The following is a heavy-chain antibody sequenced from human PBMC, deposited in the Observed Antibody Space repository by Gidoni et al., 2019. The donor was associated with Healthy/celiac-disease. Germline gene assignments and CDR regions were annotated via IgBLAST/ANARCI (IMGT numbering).Heavy chain of an antibody. V-gene: IGHV3-30-3*01. Sequence: VQRVESGGGVVKPGRSRRLYCAASGFTSGSYAMHWVRQAPGKGLEWVSVISYDGSNQYFAASVKGRFTISRDHSKNTLYLQMNGLRAEDTAVYYCARGSGVVVIKDAFDIWGQGTMVTVSS. CDR2: ISYDGSNQ. J-gene: IGHJ3*02. CDR3: ARGSGVVVIKDAFDI. CDR1: GFTSGSYA. D-gene: IGHD3-22*01.